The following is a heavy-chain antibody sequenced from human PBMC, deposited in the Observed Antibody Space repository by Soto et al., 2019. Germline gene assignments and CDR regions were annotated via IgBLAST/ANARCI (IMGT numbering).Heavy chain of an antibody. CDR3: AKDRSSSWYYFDY. CDR2: MSYDGSNK. CDR1: GFTFSSYG. Sequence: GGSLRLSCAASGFTFSSYGMHWVRQAPGKGLEWVAVMSYDGSNKYYADSVKGRFTISRDNSKNTLYLQMNSLRAEDTAVYYCAKDRSSSWYYFDYWGQGTLVTVS. J-gene: IGHJ4*02. D-gene: IGHD6-13*01. V-gene: IGHV3-30*18.